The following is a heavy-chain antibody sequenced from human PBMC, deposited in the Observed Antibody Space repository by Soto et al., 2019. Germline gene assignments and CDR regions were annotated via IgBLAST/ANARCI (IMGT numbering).Heavy chain of an antibody. Sequence: GGSLRLSCAASGFTFSSYSMNWVRQAPGKGLEWVSSISSSSSYIYYADSVKGRFTISRDNAKNSLYLQMNSLRAEDTAVYYCARDLAYSGYDNYYYGMDVWGQGTTVTVSS. CDR1: GFTFSSYS. V-gene: IGHV3-21*01. CDR2: ISSSSSYI. CDR3: ARDLAYSGYDNYYYGMDV. J-gene: IGHJ6*02. D-gene: IGHD5-12*01.